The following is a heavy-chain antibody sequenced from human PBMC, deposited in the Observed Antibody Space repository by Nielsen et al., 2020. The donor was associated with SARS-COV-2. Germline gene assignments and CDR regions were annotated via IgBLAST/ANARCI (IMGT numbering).Heavy chain of an antibody. CDR2: IWYDGSNK. V-gene: IGHV3-33*01. D-gene: IGHD3-10*01. Sequence: GGSLRLSCAASGFTFSNYGMHWVRQAPGKGLEWLAVIWYDGSNKYYADSVKGRFSISRDNAKNSLFLQMNSLRAEDTAVYYCARGLGEVADYWGQGALVTVSS. CDR1: GFTFSNYG. J-gene: IGHJ4*02. CDR3: ARGLGEVADY.